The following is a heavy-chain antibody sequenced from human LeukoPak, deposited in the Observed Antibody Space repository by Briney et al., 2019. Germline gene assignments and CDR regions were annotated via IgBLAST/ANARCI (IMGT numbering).Heavy chain of an antibody. CDR1: GYTFTGYY. V-gene: IGHV1-2*02. CDR3: ARDLWFGEPPTNWFDP. J-gene: IGHJ5*02. Sequence: ASVKVSCKASGYTFTGYYMHWVRQAPGQGLEWMGWINPNSGGTNYAQKFQGRVTMTRGTSISTAYMELSRLRSDDTAVYYCARDLWFGEPPTNWFDPWGQGTLVTVSS. D-gene: IGHD3-10*01. CDR2: INPNSGGT.